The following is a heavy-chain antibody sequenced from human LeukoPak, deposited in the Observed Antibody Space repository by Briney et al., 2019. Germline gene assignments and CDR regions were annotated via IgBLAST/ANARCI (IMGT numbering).Heavy chain of an antibody. V-gene: IGHV3-23*01. CDR1: GLTFSSCS. CDR3: AKGRGPNTGPTLDY. CDR2: ISGSGGNT. Sequence: PGGSLRLSCAASGLTFSSCSMTWVRQAPGKGLEWVSCISGSGGNTYYADSVKGRFTISRDNSKNTLYLQLNSLRAEDTAIYYCAKGRGPNTGPTLDYWGQGTLVTVSS. J-gene: IGHJ4*02. D-gene: IGHD5-24*01.